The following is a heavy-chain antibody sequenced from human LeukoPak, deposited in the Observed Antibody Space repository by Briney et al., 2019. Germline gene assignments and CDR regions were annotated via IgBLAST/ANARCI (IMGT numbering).Heavy chain of an antibody. Sequence: PGGSLRLSCAASGFTFSSYAMSWVRQAPGKGLEWVSSISSTGGTTYADSVKGRFTISRDNSKNTLYLQMNSLRAEDTAIYYCAKNGDRGAYCTGGTCYPYFYYYMDVWGKGTTV. CDR1: GFTFSSYA. D-gene: IGHD2-15*01. CDR2: ISSTGGTT. J-gene: IGHJ6*03. V-gene: IGHV3-23*01. CDR3: AKNGDRGAYCTGGTCYPYFYYYMDV.